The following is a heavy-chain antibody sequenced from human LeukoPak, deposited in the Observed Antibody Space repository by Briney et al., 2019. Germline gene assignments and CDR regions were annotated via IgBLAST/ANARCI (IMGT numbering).Heavy chain of an antibody. CDR3: ARDSIFGVVITTSHFDY. J-gene: IGHJ4*02. CDR1: GYTFTSHG. D-gene: IGHD3-3*01. CDR2: ISTYNGNT. V-gene: IGHV1-18*01. Sequence: GASVKVSCKASGYTFTSHGISWVRQAPGQGLEWMGWISTYNGNTNYAQKLQGRVSMTTDTSTSTAYMDLRSLGSDDTAVYYCARDSIFGVVITTSHFDYWGQGTLVTVSS.